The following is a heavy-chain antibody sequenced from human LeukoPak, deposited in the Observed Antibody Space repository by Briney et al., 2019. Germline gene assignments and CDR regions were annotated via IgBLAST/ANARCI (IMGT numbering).Heavy chain of an antibody. Sequence: ASVKVSCKASGYTFTSYDINWVRQATGQGLEWMGWMNPNSGNTGYAQKFQGRVTMTRNTSISTAYMELSSLRTEDTALYYCAKDLSIRHCGIDCDNKGASDYWGQGTLVTVSS. CDR3: AKDLSIRHCGIDCDNKGASDY. CDR1: GYTFTSYD. V-gene: IGHV1-8*01. J-gene: IGHJ4*02. D-gene: IGHD2-21*02. CDR2: MNPNSGNT.